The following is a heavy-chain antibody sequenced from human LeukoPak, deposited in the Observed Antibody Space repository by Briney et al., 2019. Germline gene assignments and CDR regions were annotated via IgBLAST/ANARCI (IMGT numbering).Heavy chain of an antibody. D-gene: IGHD4-17*01. J-gene: IGHJ6*03. CDR1: GGSFSGYY. CDR2: INHSGST. V-gene: IGHV4-34*01. Sequence: SETLSLTCAVYGGSFSGYYWSWIRQPPGKGLEWIGEINHSGSTNYNPSLKSRVTISVDTSKNQFSLKLSSVTAADTAVYCCARERRTTVPRGYYCYMDVWGKGTTVTVSS. CDR3: ARERRTTVPRGYYCYMDV.